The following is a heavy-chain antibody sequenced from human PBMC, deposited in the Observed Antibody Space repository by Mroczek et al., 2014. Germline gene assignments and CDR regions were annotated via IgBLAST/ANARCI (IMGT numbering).Heavy chain of an antibody. Sequence: QVQLQESGPGLVKPSETLSLTCTVSGGSISSYYWSWIRQPPGKGLEWIGYIYYSGSTNYNPSLKSRVTISVDTSKNQFSLKLSSVTAADTAVYYCARAPDIVVVPVDDAGNWYFDLWGLAPWSLSPQ. J-gene: IGHJ2*01. CDR1: GGSISSYY. V-gene: IGHV4-59*01. CDR3: ARAPDIVVVPVDDAGNWYFDL. CDR2: IYYSGST. D-gene: IGHD2-2*01.